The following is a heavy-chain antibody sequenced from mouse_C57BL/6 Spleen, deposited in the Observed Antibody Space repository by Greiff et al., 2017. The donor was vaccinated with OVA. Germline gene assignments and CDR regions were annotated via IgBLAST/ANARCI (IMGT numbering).Heavy chain of an antibody. V-gene: IGHV5-16*01. Sequence: EVNVVESEGGLVQPGSSMKLSCTASGFTFSDYYMAWVRQVPEKGLEWVANINYDGSSTYYLDSLKSRFIISRDNAKNILYLQMSSLKSEDTATYYCARGYDGYSGYAMDYWGQGTSVTVSS. D-gene: IGHD2-3*01. J-gene: IGHJ4*01. CDR3: ARGYDGYSGYAMDY. CDR1: GFTFSDYY. CDR2: INYDGSST.